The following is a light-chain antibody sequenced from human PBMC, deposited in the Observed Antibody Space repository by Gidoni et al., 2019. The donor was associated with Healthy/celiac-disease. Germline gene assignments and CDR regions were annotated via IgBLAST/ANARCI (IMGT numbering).Light chain of an antibody. J-gene: IGKJ3*01. CDR2: GAS. Sequence: EIVLTQSPGTLSLSPGERATLSCRASQSVSSSYLAWYQQKPGQAPRLLIYGASSRATGIPDRFSGSGSGTDVTLTISRLEPEDFAVYYCQQYCSSPRFTFGPGTKVDIK. CDR3: QQYCSSPRFT. V-gene: IGKV3-20*01. CDR1: QSVSSSY.